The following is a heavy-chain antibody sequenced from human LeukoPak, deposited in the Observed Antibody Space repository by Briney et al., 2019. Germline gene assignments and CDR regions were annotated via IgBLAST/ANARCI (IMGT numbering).Heavy chain of an antibody. CDR3: TRHDEREFYWPAYDY. V-gene: IGHV4-61*02. CDR1: GGSISSGSYY. Sequence: SETLSLTCTVSGGSISSGSYYWSWIRQPAGKGLEWIGRIYTSVNTNYNPSLKSRVSISVVTSKNQFSLQLSSVTAADTAVYYCTRHDEREFYWPAYDYWGQGTLVTVSS. CDR2: IYTSVNT. D-gene: IGHD3-9*01. J-gene: IGHJ4*02.